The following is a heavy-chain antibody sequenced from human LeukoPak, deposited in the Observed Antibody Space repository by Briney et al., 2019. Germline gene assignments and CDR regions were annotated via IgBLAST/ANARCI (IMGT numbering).Heavy chain of an antibody. CDR1: GGSISSFY. CDR3: ARSRSGYSYDHAAFEI. Sequence: SETLSLTCTVSGGSISSFYWSWIRQPPGTGLEWVAYIDYRGSTTYNPSLRSRVTISVDTSRNQFSLKLYSVTAADTAVYYCARSRSGYSYDHAAFEIWGQGTMVTVSS. D-gene: IGHD5-18*01. CDR2: IDYRGST. J-gene: IGHJ3*02. V-gene: IGHV4-59*01.